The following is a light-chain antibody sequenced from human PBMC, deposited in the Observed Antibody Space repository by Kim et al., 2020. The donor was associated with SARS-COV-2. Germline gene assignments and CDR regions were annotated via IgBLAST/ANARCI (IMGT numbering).Light chain of an antibody. J-gene: IGLJ2*01. CDR1: KLGDKY. CDR3: QAWDSSTSVV. CDR2: QDN. V-gene: IGLV3-1*01. Sequence: SYELTQPPSVSVSLGQTASITCSGDKLGDKYACWYQQKPGQSPVLVIYQDNKRPSGIHERFSGSNSGNTATLIISGTQAMDEADYYCQAWDSSTSVVFGGGTKLTVL.